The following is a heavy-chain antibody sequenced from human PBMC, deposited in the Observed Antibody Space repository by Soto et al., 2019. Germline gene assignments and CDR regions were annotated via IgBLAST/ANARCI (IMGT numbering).Heavy chain of an antibody. CDR1: GGTFTTYA. V-gene: IGHV1-69*01. CDR2: IIPIFGTP. CDR3: AWTAYSNYYYYGMDV. D-gene: IGHD4-4*01. J-gene: IGHJ6*02. Sequence: QLQLVQSGAEVKKPGSSVKVSCKASGGTFTTYAISWVRQAPGQGLEWMGGIIPIFGTPNYAQKFRGRVTITTRESSSIAYLEVSSLKFEGTGVYYCAWTAYSNYYYYGMDVWGQGTTVTVSS.